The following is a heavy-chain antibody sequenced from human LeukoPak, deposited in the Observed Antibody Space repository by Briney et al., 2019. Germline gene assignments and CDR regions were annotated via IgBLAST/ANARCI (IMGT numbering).Heavy chain of an antibody. J-gene: IGHJ6*03. V-gene: IGHV3-7*01. CDR2: IKQDGSEK. Sequence: GGSLRLSCAASGFTFSSYWMSWVRQAPGKGLEWVANIKQDGSEKYYVDSVKGRFTISRDNAKNSLYLQMNSLRAEDTAAYYCARAPRSSGYYSYYYYMDVWGKGTTVTVSS. CDR1: GFTFSSYW. D-gene: IGHD3-22*01. CDR3: ARAPRSSGYYSYYYYMDV.